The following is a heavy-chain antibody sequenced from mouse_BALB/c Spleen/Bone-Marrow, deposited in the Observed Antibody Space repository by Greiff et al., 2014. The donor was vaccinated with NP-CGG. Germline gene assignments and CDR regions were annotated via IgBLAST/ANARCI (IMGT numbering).Heavy chain of an antibody. V-gene: IGHV1-4*01. Sequence: VQLQQSGAELARPGASVKMSCKASGYTFTTYTIHWVKQRPGQGLEWIGYINPSSDYTHYNQKFKDKATLTADKSSSTAYMQLSSLTSEDSAVYYCARPYYYGYDYWGQGTTLPVSS. CDR3: ARPYYYGYDY. CDR2: INPSSDYT. J-gene: IGHJ2*01. CDR1: GYTFTTYT. D-gene: IGHD1-1*02.